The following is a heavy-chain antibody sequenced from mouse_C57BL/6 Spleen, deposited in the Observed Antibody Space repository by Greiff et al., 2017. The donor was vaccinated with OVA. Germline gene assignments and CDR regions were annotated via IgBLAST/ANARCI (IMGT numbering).Heavy chain of an antibody. D-gene: IGHD2-3*01. CDR3: ASEGDVYSSWFGY. J-gene: IGHJ3*01. CDR1: GFTFSDYF. CDR2: INYDGSST. V-gene: IGHV5-16*01. Sequence: EVQLVESEGGLVQPGSSMKLSCTASGFTFSDYFMAWVRQVPEKGLEWVANINYDGSSTYYLDSLKSSFIISIDNAKNILYLQMSSLKSEYTATYCCASEGDVYSSWFGYWGQGTLVTVSA.